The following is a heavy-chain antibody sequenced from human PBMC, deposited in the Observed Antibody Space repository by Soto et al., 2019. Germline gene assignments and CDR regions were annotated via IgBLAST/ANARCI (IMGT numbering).Heavy chain of an antibody. V-gene: IGHV3-48*03. CDR2: IDGSGTTK. Sequence: PGGSLRLSCGVSGFTFNDFEMNWVRQAPGKGLEWLAYIDGSGTTKKYADSVRGRFTISRDNPNNSLFLQMSSLSAADTAIYYCARGSGRFTYWGQGTLVSVSS. CDR1: GFTFNDFE. J-gene: IGHJ4*02. CDR3: ARGSGRFTY.